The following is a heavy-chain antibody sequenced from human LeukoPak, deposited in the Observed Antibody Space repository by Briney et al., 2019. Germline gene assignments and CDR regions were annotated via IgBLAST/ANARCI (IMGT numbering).Heavy chain of an antibody. D-gene: IGHD3-22*01. V-gene: IGHV3-74*01. CDR3: ARGYSSDSSSLDY. CDR1: GFTFSNYW. J-gene: IGHJ4*02. Sequence: GGSLRLSCAASGFTFSNYWMHWVRQAPGGGLVWVSRLNREGSSTSYADSVKGRLTISRDNAKNTLYLQINSLRAEDTAVYCCARGYSSDSSSLDYWGQGTLVTISS. CDR2: LNREGSST.